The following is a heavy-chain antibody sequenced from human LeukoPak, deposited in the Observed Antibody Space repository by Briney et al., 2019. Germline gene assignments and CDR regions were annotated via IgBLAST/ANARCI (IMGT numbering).Heavy chain of an antibody. D-gene: IGHD3-22*01. CDR2: ISGSSLYI. V-gene: IGHV3-21*01. CDR1: GFTFSPYS. Sequence: GGSLRLSCAASGFTFSPYSMNWVRQAPGKGLEWVSSISGSSLYIYYADSVKGRFTISRDNAKNSLYLQMNSLRAEDTAVYYCARDPPYYDNSGYYYDYWGQGTLVTVSS. J-gene: IGHJ4*02. CDR3: ARDPPYYDNSGYYYDY.